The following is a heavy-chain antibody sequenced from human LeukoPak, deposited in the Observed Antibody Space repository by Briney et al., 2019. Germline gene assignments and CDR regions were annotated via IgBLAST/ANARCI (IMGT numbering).Heavy chain of an antibody. CDR1: GFTFSSYA. V-gene: IGHV3-30-3*01. CDR2: ISYDGSNK. D-gene: IGHD6-13*01. J-gene: IGHJ6*02. CDR3: ARDLAAAGKGYYYYYGMDV. Sequence: QPGRSLRLSCAASGFTFSSYAMHWVRQAPGKGLEWVAVISYDGSNKYYADSVKGRFTISRDNSKNTLYLQMNSLRAEGTAVYYCARDLAAAGKGYYYYYGMDVWGQGTTVTVSS.